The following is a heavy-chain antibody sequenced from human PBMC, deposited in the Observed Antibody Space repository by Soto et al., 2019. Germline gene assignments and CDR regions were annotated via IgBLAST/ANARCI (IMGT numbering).Heavy chain of an antibody. CDR3: ARRGGYSYGYDYYYGMDV. CDR1: GYSFTSYW. V-gene: IGHV5-51*01. J-gene: IGHJ6*02. D-gene: IGHD5-18*01. Sequence: GESLKISCKGSGYSFTSYWLGWVRQMPGKGLEWMGIIYPGDSDTRYSPSFQGQVTISADKSISTAYLQWSSLKASDTAMYYCARRGGYSYGYDYYYGMDVWGQGTTVTVSS. CDR2: IYPGDSDT.